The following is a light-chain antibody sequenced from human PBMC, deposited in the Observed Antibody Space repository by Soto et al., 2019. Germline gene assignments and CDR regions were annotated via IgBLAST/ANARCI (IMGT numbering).Light chain of an antibody. Sequence: DLQMTQSPASLSASVGDSVTITCRASESIRTSLNWYQQKPGKAPKFLIYDASKLESGVPSRFTGSGYGTDFILTITSLQPEDFATYYCQQSDDLPRTFGQGTTVEIK. CDR2: DAS. J-gene: IGKJ1*01. V-gene: IGKV1-39*01. CDR1: ESIRTS. CDR3: QQSDDLPRT.